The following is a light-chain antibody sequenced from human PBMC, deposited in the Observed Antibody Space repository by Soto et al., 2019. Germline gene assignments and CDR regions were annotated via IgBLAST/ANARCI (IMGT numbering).Light chain of an antibody. CDR3: CSYVSSDSYFV. Sequence: QSVLTQPRSLSGSPGQSVTISCTGTSNDVGGYNFVSWYQQHPGKVPKLIIYDVSIRPSGVPDRFSASKSGITASLTISGLQAEDEADYYCCSYVSSDSYFVCGRGTKVTV. J-gene: IGLJ1*01. V-gene: IGLV2-11*01. CDR2: DVS. CDR1: SNDVGGYNF.